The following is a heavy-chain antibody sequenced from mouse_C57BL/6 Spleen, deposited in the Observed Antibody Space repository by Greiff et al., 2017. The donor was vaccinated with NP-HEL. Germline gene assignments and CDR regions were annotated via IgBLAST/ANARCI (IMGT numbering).Heavy chain of an antibody. Sequence: VQLQQSGPELVKPGASVKISCKASGYAFSSSWMNWVKQRPGKGLEWIGRIYPGDGDTNYNGKFKGKATLTADKSSSTAYMQLSSLTSEDSAVYFCARDDYDPWFAYWGQGTLVTVSA. D-gene: IGHD2-4*01. CDR2: IYPGDGDT. J-gene: IGHJ3*01. V-gene: IGHV1-82*01. CDR3: ARDDYDPWFAY. CDR1: GYAFSSSW.